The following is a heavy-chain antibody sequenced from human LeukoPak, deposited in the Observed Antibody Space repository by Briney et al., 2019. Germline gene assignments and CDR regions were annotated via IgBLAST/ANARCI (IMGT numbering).Heavy chain of an antibody. CDR3: ARFHYDILTGYYAEYFHY. CDR1: GYTFTRFG. V-gene: IGHV1-18*01. CDR2: ISPDNGET. J-gene: IGHJ1*01. D-gene: IGHD3-9*01. Sequence: ASVKVSCKASGYTFTRFGISWVRQAPGQGLEWMGWISPDNGETKYAQKLQGRVTMTTDTSTSTAYMELRSLRPDDTAVYYCARFHYDILTGYYAEYFHYWGQGTLVTVSS.